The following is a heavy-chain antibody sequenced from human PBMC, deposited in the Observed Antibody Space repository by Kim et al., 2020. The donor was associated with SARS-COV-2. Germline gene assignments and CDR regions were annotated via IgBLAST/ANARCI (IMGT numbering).Heavy chain of an antibody. V-gene: IGHV4-59*13. CDR2: IYYSGST. CDR3: ARDSGIAAAYNWFDP. J-gene: IGHJ5*02. Sequence: SETLSLTCTVSGCSISSYYWSWIRQPPGKGLEWIGYIYYSGSTNFNASLKSRVTISVETSKNQFSLKLSSVTAADTAVYYCARDSGIAAAYNWFDPWGEGTLVTVSS. D-gene: IGHD6-13*01. CDR1: GCSISSYY.